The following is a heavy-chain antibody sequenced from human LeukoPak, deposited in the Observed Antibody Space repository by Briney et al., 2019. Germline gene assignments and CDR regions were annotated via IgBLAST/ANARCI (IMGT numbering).Heavy chain of an antibody. CDR3: AKEPDYGAYSYFEN. D-gene: IGHD4-17*01. J-gene: IGHJ4*02. CDR1: GFTFSSYG. V-gene: IGHV3-30*18. Sequence: AGGSLRLSCAPSGFTFSSYGMHWVRQAPGKGLEWVAVVSYDGRNKYYADSVKGRFTVSRDNSKNTLYLQMNSLRGEDTAVYYCAKEPDYGAYSYFENWGQGTLVTVSS. CDR2: VSYDGRNK.